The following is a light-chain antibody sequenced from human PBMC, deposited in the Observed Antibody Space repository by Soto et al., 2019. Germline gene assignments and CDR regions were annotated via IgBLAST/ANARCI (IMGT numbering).Light chain of an antibody. J-gene: IGKJ4*01. CDR3: QQYGSSPRVT. CDR1: QSVSSSY. V-gene: IGKV3-20*01. Sequence: EIVLTQSPGTLSLSPGERATLSCRASQSVSSSYLAWYQQKPGQAPRLLIYGASSRATGIPDRFSGSGSGTDFTLTTSRREAAEFAVYYCQQYGSSPRVTFGEGTKVEIK. CDR2: GAS.